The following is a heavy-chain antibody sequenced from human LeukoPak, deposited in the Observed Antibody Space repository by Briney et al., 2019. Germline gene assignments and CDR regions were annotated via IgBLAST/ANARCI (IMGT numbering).Heavy chain of an antibody. CDR2: IYYSGST. D-gene: IGHD3-22*01. V-gene: IGHV4-59*01. CDR1: GGPISSYY. CDR3: ARSSDYYGGYFDY. Sequence: SETLSLTCTVSGGPISSYYWNWIRQPPGKGLEWIGYIYYSGSTNYNPSLKSRVTVSVDTSKNQFSLKLSSVTAADTAVYYCARSSDYYGGYFDYWGQGTLVTVSS. J-gene: IGHJ4*02.